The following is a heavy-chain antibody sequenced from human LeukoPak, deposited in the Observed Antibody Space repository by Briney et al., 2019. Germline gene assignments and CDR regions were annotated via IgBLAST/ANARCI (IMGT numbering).Heavy chain of an antibody. Sequence: GGSLRLSCAASGFTVSSNYMSWVRQAPGKGLEWGSVIYSGGATYYADSVKGRFIISRDNSKNTLYLQMNSLRAEDTAVYYCARATGSSWAARYFDLWGRGTLVTVSS. D-gene: IGHD6-13*01. CDR2: IYSGGAT. J-gene: IGHJ2*01. CDR1: GFTVSSNY. CDR3: ARATGSSWAARYFDL. V-gene: IGHV3-53*01.